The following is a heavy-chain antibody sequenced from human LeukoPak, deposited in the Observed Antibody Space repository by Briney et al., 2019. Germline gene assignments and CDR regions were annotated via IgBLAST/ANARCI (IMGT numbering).Heavy chain of an antibody. CDR1: GGSFSSHY. CDR3: ARDPTTVTKGLDI. V-gene: IGHV4-59*11. Sequence: SETLSLTCTVSGGSFSSHYWSWIRQPPGKGLEWIGYISYIGSTNYNPSLKSRVTISVDTSKKQFSLKLSSVTAAGTAVYYCARDPTTVTKGLDIWGQGTMVTVSS. CDR2: ISYIGST. D-gene: IGHD4-17*01. J-gene: IGHJ3*02.